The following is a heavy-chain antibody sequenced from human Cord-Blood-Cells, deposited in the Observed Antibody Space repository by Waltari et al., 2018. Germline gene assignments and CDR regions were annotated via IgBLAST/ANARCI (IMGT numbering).Heavy chain of an antibody. V-gene: IGHV4-38-2*01. CDR2: IYHSGST. D-gene: IGHD1-26*01. CDR1: GYSISSGYY. J-gene: IGHJ4*02. Sequence: QVQLQESGPGLVKPSETLSLTCAVSGYSISSGYYWGWIRQPPGKGLEWIGSIYHSGSTYCNPSLKSRVTISVDTSKNQFSLKLSSGTAADTAVYYCASGQWELRVYDYWGQGTLVTVSS. CDR3: ASGQWELRVYDY.